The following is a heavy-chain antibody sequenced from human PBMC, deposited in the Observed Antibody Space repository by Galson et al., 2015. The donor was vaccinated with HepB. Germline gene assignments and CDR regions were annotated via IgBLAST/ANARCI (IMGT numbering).Heavy chain of an antibody. D-gene: IGHD4-11*01. CDR1: GGPISGYY. J-gene: IGHJ4*02. V-gene: IGHV4-59*01. CDR3: ARDVGSYSGRTGFDY. Sequence: SETLSLTCTVSGGPISGYYWSWIRQPPGKGLEWIGYIYYSGSTNYNPSLKSRVTISVDTSKNQFSLKLSSVTAADTAVYYCARDVGSYSGRTGFDYWGQGTLVTVSS. CDR2: IYYSGST.